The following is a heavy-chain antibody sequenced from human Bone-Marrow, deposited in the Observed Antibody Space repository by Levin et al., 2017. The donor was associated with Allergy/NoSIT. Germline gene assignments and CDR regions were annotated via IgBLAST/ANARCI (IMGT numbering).Heavy chain of an antibody. CDR2: IYYSGST. Sequence: SETLSLTCTVSGGSISSSSYYWGWIRQPPGKGLEWIGSIYYSGSTYYNPSLKSRVTISVDTSKNQFSLKLSSVTAADTAVYYCARHSPGGHIVVVTPFGYFDLWGRGTLVTVSS. CDR3: ARHSPGGHIVVVTPFGYFDL. D-gene: IGHD2-21*02. V-gene: IGHV4-39*01. CDR1: GGSISSSSYY. J-gene: IGHJ2*01.